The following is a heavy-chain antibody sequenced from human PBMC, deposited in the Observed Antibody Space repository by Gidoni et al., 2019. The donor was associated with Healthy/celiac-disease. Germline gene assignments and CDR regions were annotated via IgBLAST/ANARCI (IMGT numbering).Heavy chain of an antibody. D-gene: IGHD1-26*01. J-gene: IGHJ3*02. CDR1: GFTFSSYA. Sequence: EVQLLESGGGLVQPGGSLRLSCAASGFTFSSYAMSWVRQAPGKGLEWVSAISGSGGSTYYADSVKGRFTISRDNSKNTLYLQMNSLRAEDTAVYYCAKDWLYSGSPERDAFDIWGQGTMVTVSS. V-gene: IGHV3-23*01. CDR2: ISGSGGST. CDR3: AKDWLYSGSPERDAFDI.